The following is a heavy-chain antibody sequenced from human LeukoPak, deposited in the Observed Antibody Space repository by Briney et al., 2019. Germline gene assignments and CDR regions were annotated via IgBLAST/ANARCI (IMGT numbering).Heavy chain of an antibody. V-gene: IGHV3-21*01. J-gene: IGHJ4*02. D-gene: IGHD4-17*01. CDR3: ARDYGGNRRFDY. CDR1: GFTFSNAW. CDR2: ISSSSSYI. Sequence: PGGSLRLSCAASGFTFSNAWMSWVRQAPGKGLEWVSSISSSSSYIYYADSVKGRFTISRDNAKNSLYLQMNSLRAEDTAVYYCARDYGGNRRFDYWGQGTLVTVSS.